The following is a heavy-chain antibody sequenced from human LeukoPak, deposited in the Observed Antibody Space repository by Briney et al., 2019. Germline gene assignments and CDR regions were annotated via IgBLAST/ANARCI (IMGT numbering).Heavy chain of an antibody. CDR1: GYTFTDDY. V-gene: IGHV1-2*06. J-gene: IGHJ5*02. CDR3: AKCGDFIAASYNWFDP. D-gene: IGHD6-13*01. CDR2: INPNSGGT. Sequence: ASVKVSCKASGYTFTDDYMHWVRQAPGQGLEWMGRINPNSGGTKYAQKFQGRVTMTRDTSISTAYMELNRLTSDDTAVYYCAKCGDFIAASYNWFDPWGPGTLVTVSS.